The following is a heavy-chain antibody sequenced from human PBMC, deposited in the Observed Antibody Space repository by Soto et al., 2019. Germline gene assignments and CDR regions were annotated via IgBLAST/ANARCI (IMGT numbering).Heavy chain of an antibody. V-gene: IGHV3-9*01. CDR1: GFTFDDYA. J-gene: IGHJ2*01. D-gene: IGHD2-21*02. CDR2: ISWNSGSI. Sequence: EVQLVESGGGLVQPGRSLRLSCAASGFTFDDYAMHWVRQAPGKGLAWVSGISWNSGSIGYADSVKGRFTISRDNAKNSLYLQMNSLRAEDTALYYCAKDRRGGDWRGWYFDLWGRGTLVTVSS. CDR3: AKDRRGGDWRGWYFDL.